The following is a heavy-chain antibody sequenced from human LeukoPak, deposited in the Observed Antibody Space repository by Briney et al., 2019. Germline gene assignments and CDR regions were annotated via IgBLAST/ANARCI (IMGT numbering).Heavy chain of an antibody. CDR1: GFSFSSYA. CDR3: ARDEPTGTG. J-gene: IGHJ4*02. CDR2: INHTGGT. D-gene: IGHD1-1*01. V-gene: IGHV4-34*01. Sequence: KTGGSLRLACAASGFSFSSYAMSWIRQPPGKGLEWIGEINHTGGTNYNPSLKTRVTMSMDTSKNQLSLKLRSVTAADTAVYYCARDEPTGTGWGQGTLVTVSS.